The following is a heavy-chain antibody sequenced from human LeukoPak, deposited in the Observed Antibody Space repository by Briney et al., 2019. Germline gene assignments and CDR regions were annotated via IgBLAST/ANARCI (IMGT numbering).Heavy chain of an antibody. CDR1: GFTFDDYA. J-gene: IGHJ4*02. CDR2: VEKTGGRA. CDR3: AKQQGALIQQWYFDY. D-gene: IGHD5-18*01. Sequence: GGSLRLSCAASGFTFDDYAMHWVRHAPGKGLEWVSTVEKTGGRAYYADSVKGRFTVSRDNSKNTLYLQMNSLRAEDTALYYCAKQQGALIQQWYFDYWGQGTLVTVPS. V-gene: IGHV3-23*01.